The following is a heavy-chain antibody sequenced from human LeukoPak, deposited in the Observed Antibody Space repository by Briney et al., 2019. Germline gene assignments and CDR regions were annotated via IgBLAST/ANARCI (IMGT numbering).Heavy chain of an antibody. Sequence: ASVKVSCKASGYTFTDYYMQWVRQAPGQGLEGMGWINPNSGGTNHAQKFQDRITMTRDTSINTAYMEVSRLRYDDTAVYYCARNKLGKAFDIWGQGTMVTVSS. CDR1: GYTFTDYY. J-gene: IGHJ3*02. CDR2: INPNSGGT. V-gene: IGHV1-2*02. D-gene: IGHD3-16*01. CDR3: ARNKLGKAFDI.